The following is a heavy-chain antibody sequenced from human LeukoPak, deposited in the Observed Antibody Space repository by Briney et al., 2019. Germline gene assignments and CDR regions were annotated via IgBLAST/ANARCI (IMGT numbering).Heavy chain of an antibody. D-gene: IGHD1-1*01. J-gene: IGHJ6*03. CDR3: ARDSHDVDYYYMDV. CDR1: GGSITSSSYY. Sequence: PSETLSLTCTVSGGSITSSSYYWGWIRQPPGKGLQWIGSIYYSGSTYYNPSLKSRVTISVDTSKNQFSLKLSSVSAADTAVYYCARDSHDVDYYYMDVWGKGTRSPSP. CDR2: IYYSGST. V-gene: IGHV4-39*07.